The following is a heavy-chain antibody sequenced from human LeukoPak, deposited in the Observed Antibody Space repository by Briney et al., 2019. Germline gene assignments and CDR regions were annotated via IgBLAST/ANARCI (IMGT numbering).Heavy chain of an antibody. CDR3: ARDSVAARPGDY. Sequence: ASVTVSCKAXGYTFTGYYMHWVRQAPGQGLEWMGWINPNSGGTNYAQKFQGRVTMTRDTSISTAYMELSRLRSDDTAVYYCARDSVAARPGDYWGQGTLVTVSS. CDR2: INPNSGGT. D-gene: IGHD6-6*01. CDR1: GYTFTGYY. J-gene: IGHJ4*02. V-gene: IGHV1-2*02.